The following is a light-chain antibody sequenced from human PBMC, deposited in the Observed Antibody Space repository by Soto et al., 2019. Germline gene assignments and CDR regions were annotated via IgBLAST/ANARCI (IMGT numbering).Light chain of an antibody. J-gene: IGLJ1*01. V-gene: IGLV2-14*01. CDR3: SSYTSSSTLGALYV. CDR1: SSDVGGFNY. CDR2: DVS. Sequence: QSALTQPASVSGSPGQSITISCTGTSSDVGGFNYVSWYQQHPGKAPKLMIYDVSNRPSGVSNRFSGSKSGNTASLTISGLQAEDEADYYCSSYTSSSTLGALYVFGTGTKVTVL.